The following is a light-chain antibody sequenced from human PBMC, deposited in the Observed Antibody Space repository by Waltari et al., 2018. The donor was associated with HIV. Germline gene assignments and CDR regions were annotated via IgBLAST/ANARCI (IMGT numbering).Light chain of an antibody. J-gene: IGLJ1*01. CDR2: SNS. CDR3: AAWDDSLKGGA. Sequence: QSVLAQPPSASGTPGQRVTIPCSASTSNIGGNTVSWYQQLPGTAPKLLIYSNSERPSGVPDRLSGSTSGTSASLVISGLQSEDEADYYCAAWDDSLKGGAFGTGTKVTVL. CDR1: TSNIGGNT. V-gene: IGLV1-44*01.